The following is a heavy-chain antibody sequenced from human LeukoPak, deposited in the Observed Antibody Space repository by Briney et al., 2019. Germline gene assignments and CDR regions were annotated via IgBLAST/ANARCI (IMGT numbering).Heavy chain of an antibody. J-gene: IGHJ6*03. Sequence: SETLSLTCTFSGGSISSYYWSWIRQPPGKGLEWIGSSSYSGSPKYNPSLKRRVTISLDTSKNQFSLKVTSVTAADTALYYCAAGALAGPACFYYIDVWGRGTTVTVSS. CDR2: SSYSGSP. D-gene: IGHD1-1*01. CDR1: GGSISSYY. CDR3: AAGALAGPACFYYIDV. V-gene: IGHV4-59*08.